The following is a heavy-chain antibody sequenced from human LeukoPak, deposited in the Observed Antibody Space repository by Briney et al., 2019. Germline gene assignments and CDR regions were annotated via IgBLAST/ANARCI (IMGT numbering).Heavy chain of an antibody. V-gene: IGHV3-21*01. Sequence: GGSLRLSCAASGFTFSSYSMNWVRQAPGKGLEWVSSISSSSSYIYYADSVKGRFTISRDNAKNSLYLQMNSLRAEDTAVYYCASPLKSGTAMVTCHYWGQGTLVTVSS. CDR3: ASPLKSGTAMVTCHY. CDR1: GFTFSSYS. CDR2: ISSSSSYI. D-gene: IGHD5-18*01. J-gene: IGHJ4*02.